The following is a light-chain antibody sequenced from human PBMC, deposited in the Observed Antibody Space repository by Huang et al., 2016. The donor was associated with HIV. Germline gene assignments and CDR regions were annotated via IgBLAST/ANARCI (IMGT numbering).Light chain of an antibody. Sequence: DIQLTQSPSSLSASLGDSVTITCRASQSISSYLSWYQQKPGKAPKPLMFAVSSLQSGVPSRFSGRGSGTEFTLTISSLQPEDFATYFCQQSYTTLGTFGQGTKVDIK. CDR2: AVS. J-gene: IGKJ2*01. V-gene: IGKV1-39*01. CDR1: QSISSY. CDR3: QQSYTTLGT.